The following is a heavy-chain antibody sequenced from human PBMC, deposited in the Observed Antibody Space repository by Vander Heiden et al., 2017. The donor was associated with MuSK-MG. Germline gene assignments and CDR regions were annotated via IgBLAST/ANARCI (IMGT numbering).Heavy chain of an antibody. V-gene: IGHV3-21*01. Sequence: EVQLVESGGGLVKPGGSLRLSCAASGFTFSSYSMNWARQAPGKGLEWCSSISSSRSYISYADSGKGRFTISRDNAKNSRYLKMNSLRAKATAVYYCAGISSGGGNRGGGPPIWGQGTMVTVYS. CDR3: AGISSGGGNRGGGPPI. CDR1: GFTFSSYS. CDR2: ISSSRSYI. D-gene: IGHD3-16*01. J-gene: IGHJ3*02.